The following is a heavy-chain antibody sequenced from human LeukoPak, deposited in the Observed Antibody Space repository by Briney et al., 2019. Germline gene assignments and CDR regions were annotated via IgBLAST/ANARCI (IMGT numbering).Heavy chain of an antibody. D-gene: IGHD2-2*01. V-gene: IGHV4-38-2*02. CDR3: ARDGLVVPKY. CDR2: VYHSGST. CDR1: GYSISSGYY. J-gene: IGHJ4*02. Sequence: SETLCLTCTVSGYSISSGYYWAWIRQPPGKGLEWIGSVYHSGSTYYSPSLESRVTISIDTSRNKFSLKLNSVTAADTAFYFCARDGLVVPKYWGQGILVTVSS.